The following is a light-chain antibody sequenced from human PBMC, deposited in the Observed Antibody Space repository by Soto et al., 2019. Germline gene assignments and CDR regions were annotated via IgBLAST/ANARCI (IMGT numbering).Light chain of an antibody. V-gene: IGLV1-40*01. CDR1: GSNIGAGYD. J-gene: IGLJ1*01. Sequence: QSVLTQPPSVSGAPGQRVTICTGSGSNIGAGYDVHWYQQFPGTGPKLLIYVNNNRPSGVPDRFSVSKSGTSASLAIAGLQAEDEADYYCQSYDSRLSVYVFGSGTKVTVL. CDR3: QSYDSRLSVYV. CDR2: VNN.